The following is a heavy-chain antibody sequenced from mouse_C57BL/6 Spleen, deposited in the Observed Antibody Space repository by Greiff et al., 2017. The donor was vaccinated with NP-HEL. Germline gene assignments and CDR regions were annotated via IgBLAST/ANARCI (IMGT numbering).Heavy chain of an antibody. D-gene: IGHD1-1*01. CDR2: IYPSDSET. J-gene: IGHJ1*03. Sequence: QVQLQQPGAELVRPGSSVKLSCKASGFTFTSYWMDWVKQRPGQGLEWIGNIYPSDSETHYTQKFKDKVTLTVDKSSSTAYMQLSSLTSEDSAVYYCARDYGSSYWYFDVWGTGTTVTVSA. CDR3: ARDYGSSYWYFDV. CDR1: GFTFTSYW. V-gene: IGHV1-61*01.